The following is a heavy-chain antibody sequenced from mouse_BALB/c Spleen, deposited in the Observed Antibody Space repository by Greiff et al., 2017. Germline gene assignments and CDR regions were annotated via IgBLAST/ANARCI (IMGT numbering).Heavy chain of an antibody. CDR3: AREDYGNYDYFDY. Sequence: EVMLVESGAELVKPGASVKLSCTASGFNIKDTYMHWVKQRPEQGLEWIGRIDPANGNTKYDPKFQGKATITADTSSNTAYLQLSSLTSEDTAVYYCAREDYGNYDYFDYWGQGTTLTVSS. D-gene: IGHD2-1*01. V-gene: IGHV14-3*02. CDR2: IDPANGNT. CDR1: GFNIKDTY. J-gene: IGHJ2*01.